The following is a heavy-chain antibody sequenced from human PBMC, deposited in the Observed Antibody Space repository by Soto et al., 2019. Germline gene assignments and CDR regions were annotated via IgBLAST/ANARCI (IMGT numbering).Heavy chain of an antibody. D-gene: IGHD3-22*01. CDR3: ARGLNKSSGRGGIFDF. CDR1: GYRFTGYY. J-gene: IGHJ4*02. CDR2: VKPNNGDT. Sequence: ASVKVSCKASGYRFTGYYIHWVRQAPGQGLEWMGWVKPNNGDTEAAQKFRGRVTLTRDPSSSTAYMKLYVLTSADTAVYYCARGLNKSSGRGGIFDFGGQGALVTVSS. V-gene: IGHV1-2*02.